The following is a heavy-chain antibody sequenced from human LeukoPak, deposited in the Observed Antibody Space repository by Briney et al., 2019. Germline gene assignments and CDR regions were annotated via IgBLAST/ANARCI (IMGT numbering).Heavy chain of an antibody. CDR3: AKRVAGAMTGMDV. CDR1: GFTFSSFG. CDR2: LTSRGRET. J-gene: IGHJ6*02. Sequence: GGSLRLSCAASGFTFSSFGMSWVRQAPGKGLEWVSLLTSRGRETFYEDSVKGRFTISRDNSKKTLYLEMNSLRGEDTAVYYCAKRVAGAMTGMDVWGQGTTVTVSS. V-gene: IGHV3-23*01. D-gene: IGHD6-13*01.